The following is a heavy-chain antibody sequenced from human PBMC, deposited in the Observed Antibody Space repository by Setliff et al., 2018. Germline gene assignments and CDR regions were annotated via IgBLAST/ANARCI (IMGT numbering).Heavy chain of an antibody. CDR1: GYTFTSYG. Sequence: ASEKVPCKASGYTFTSYGISWVRQAPGQGLEWMGWISPYSGNTYCAPELQGRVTLTTDTSTTTAYLELRSLTSDDTAVYYCSRLVRDCTTTTCQRDSGDDYWGQGTLVTVSS. J-gene: IGHJ4*02. CDR2: ISPYSGNT. V-gene: IGHV1-18*01. D-gene: IGHD2-8*01. CDR3: SRLVRDCTTTTCQRDSGDDY.